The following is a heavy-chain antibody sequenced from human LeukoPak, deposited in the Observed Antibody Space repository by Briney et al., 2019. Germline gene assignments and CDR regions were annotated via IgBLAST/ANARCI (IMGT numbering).Heavy chain of an antibody. CDR3: AKEPTAGIAVAGTLSD. D-gene: IGHD6-19*01. Sequence: GGSLSLSCAASGFTFSSYAMNWVRQAAGKGLEWVSGISGSGGSTYYADSVKGRFTISRDNSKNTLYLQMNSLRAEDTAVYHCAKEPTAGIAVAGTLSDWGQGTLVTVSS. J-gene: IGHJ4*02. CDR1: GFTFSSYA. V-gene: IGHV3-23*01. CDR2: ISGSGGST.